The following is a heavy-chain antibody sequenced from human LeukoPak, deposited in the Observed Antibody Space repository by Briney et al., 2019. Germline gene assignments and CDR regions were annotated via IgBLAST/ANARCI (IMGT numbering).Heavy chain of an antibody. CDR1: GFTFSSYA. CDR2: ISGSGDST. D-gene: IGHD2-15*01. Sequence: PGGSLRLSCAASGFTFSSYAMSWVRQAPGKGLEWVSAISGSGDSTYYADSVKGRFTISRDDSKNTLYLQMNSLRAEDTAVYYCARTYGSGSLDYGGQGTLVTVSS. V-gene: IGHV3-23*01. J-gene: IGHJ4*02. CDR3: ARTYGSGSLDY.